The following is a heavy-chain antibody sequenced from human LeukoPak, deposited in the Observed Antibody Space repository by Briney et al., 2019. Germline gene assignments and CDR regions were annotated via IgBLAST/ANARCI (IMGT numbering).Heavy chain of an antibody. Sequence: KPSGTLSLTCVVSGDSMTSNWWSWVRQPPGKGLEWIGEIYHSGSTTYNPSLKSRVTISIDTSKTQFSLKLSSVTAADTAVYYCARNGYYSVDYWGQGTLVTVSS. D-gene: IGHD4-17*01. CDR2: IYHSGST. CDR3: ARNGYYSVDY. V-gene: IGHV4-4*02. J-gene: IGHJ4*02. CDR1: GDSMTSNW.